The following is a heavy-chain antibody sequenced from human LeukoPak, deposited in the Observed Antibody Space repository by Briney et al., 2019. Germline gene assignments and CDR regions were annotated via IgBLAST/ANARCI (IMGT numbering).Heavy chain of an antibody. CDR1: GFTFSSYG. CDR2: IWYDGSNK. V-gene: IGHV3-33*01. Sequence: PGRSLRLSCAASGFTFSSYGMHWVRQAPGKGLERVAVIWYDGSNKYYADSVKGRFTISRDNSKNTLYLQMNSLRAEDTAVYYCARDRDYSSSWLDYWGQGTLVTVSS. D-gene: IGHD6-13*01. CDR3: ARDRDYSSSWLDY. J-gene: IGHJ4*02.